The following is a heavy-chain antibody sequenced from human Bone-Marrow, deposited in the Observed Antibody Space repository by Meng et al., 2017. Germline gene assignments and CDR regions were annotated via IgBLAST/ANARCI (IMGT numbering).Heavy chain of an antibody. V-gene: IGHV4-34*01. J-gene: IGHJ4*02. CDR2: INHSGST. CDR1: GGSCSDCY. D-gene: IGHD4-11*01. CDR3: ARGPTTMAHDFDY. Sequence: QGPLQQWGEGLLKPSETLSLPGVFSGGSCSDCYGSWIRPPPGKGLEWIGEINHSGSTNYNPSLESRATISVDTSQNNLSLKLGSVTAADSAVYYCARGPTTMAHDFDYWGQGTLVTVSS.